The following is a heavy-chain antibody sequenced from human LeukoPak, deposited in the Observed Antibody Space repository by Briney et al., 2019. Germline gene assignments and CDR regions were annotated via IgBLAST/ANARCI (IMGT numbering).Heavy chain of an antibody. CDR2: IPYDGSNK. Sequence: GGSLRLSCAASGFTFSNYGMHWVRQVPGKGLEWVPFIPYDGSNKYYADSLKGRFTISRDNSKNTLYLQMNSLRAEDTAIYYCAKDICGGDCYPHGGYWGQGTLATVSS. J-gene: IGHJ4*02. CDR3: AKDICGGDCYPHGGY. CDR1: GFTFSNYG. V-gene: IGHV3-30*02. D-gene: IGHD2-21*01.